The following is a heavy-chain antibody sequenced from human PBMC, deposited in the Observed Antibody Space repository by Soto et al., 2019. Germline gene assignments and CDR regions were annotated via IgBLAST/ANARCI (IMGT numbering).Heavy chain of an antibody. V-gene: IGHV4-4*07. Sequence: QVQLQESGPGLVKPSETLSLTCTVFGGSISSYYWSWIRQPAGKGLEWIGRIYTSGSTNYNPSLKSRVTLSVDTSKNQFSLKLSSVTAADTAVYYCARVGITNPNWFDPWCQGTLVTVSS. J-gene: IGHJ5*02. D-gene: IGHD1-20*01. CDR2: IYTSGST. CDR1: GGSISSYY. CDR3: ARVGITNPNWFDP.